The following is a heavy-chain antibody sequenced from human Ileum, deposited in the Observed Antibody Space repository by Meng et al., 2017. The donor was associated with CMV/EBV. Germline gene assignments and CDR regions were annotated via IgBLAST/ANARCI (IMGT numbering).Heavy chain of an antibody. Sequence: QVHLVQFGSELKKPGASVKVACKASGYTFTTFGVNWVRQAPGQGLEWMGWITPYNGNTNYAHSLQGRVTMTTDTSTSTAYMELRNLRSDDTAVYYCAREEFSRYVSSWGQGTLVTVSS. D-gene: IGHD2/OR15-2a*01. J-gene: IGHJ5*02. CDR3: AREEFSRYVSS. CDR1: GYTFTTFG. CDR2: ITPYNGNT. V-gene: IGHV1-18*01.